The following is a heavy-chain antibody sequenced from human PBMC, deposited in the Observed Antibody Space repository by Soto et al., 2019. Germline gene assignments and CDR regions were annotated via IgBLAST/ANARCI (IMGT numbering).Heavy chain of an antibody. CDR2: IYHTGST. D-gene: IGHD5-18*01. J-gene: IGHJ4*02. CDR3: SRYTDGVDY. V-gene: IGHV4-61*01. Sequence: QVQLQESGPGLVKPSETLSLTCTVSGGSVSSGYYYWSWIRQPPKKGLEWIGYIYHTGSTNYNPSLKSRVTLSAGTSKNQFSIKLGSMAAADTAVYYCSRYTDGVDYWGQGNVVHVSS. CDR1: GGSVSSGYYY.